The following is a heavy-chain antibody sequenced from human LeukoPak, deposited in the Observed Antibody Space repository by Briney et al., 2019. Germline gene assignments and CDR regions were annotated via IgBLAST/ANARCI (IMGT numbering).Heavy chain of an antibody. CDR2: IKSKTDGGTT. V-gene: IGHV3-15*01. Sequence: SLSLSCAASGFTFSNAWMIWVRQAPVKGLKCVGRIKSKTDGGTTDYAARVKGRFTISRDDSKPTLYLQMNSLKTEDTAVYYCIGRSGSFGFAWGQGTLVSVSS. CDR1: GFTFSNAW. J-gene: IGHJ5*02. D-gene: IGHD1-26*01. CDR3: IGRSGSFGFA.